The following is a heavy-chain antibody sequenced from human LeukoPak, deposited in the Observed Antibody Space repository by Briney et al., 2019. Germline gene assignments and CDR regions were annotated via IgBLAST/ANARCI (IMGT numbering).Heavy chain of an antibody. CDR3: ARISVVSRSGPLDY. V-gene: IGHV3-23*01. D-gene: IGHD3-10*01. CDR1: GFTFSSYA. CDR2: IRSGAYT. Sequence: GGSLRLSCAASGFTFSSYAMTWVRQAPGKGLEWVSTIRSGAYTYYADSVKGRLSVSRDNSKNTLYLEMNSPRAEDAAVYYCARISVVSRSGPLDYWGQGTLVTVSS. J-gene: IGHJ4*02.